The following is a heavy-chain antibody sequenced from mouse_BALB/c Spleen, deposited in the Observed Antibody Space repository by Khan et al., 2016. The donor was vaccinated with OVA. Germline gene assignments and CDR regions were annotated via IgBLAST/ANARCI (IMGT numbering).Heavy chain of an antibody. CDR3: VSGGVLHRYPGYFDY. Sequence: EVQLQESGPGLLKPSQSLSLSCNATGYSFTSYYVWNLIQQFPGNLLEWTAFIPCSGNTNYSPTLKSSISLTRDTSYNPSFLQLNTLPTEDTAIFYCVSGGVLHRYPGYFDYWGQGTTLTVSS. V-gene: IGHV3-2*02. CDR2: IPCSGNT. CDR1: GYSFTSYYV. J-gene: IGHJ2*01. D-gene: IGHD1-1*01.